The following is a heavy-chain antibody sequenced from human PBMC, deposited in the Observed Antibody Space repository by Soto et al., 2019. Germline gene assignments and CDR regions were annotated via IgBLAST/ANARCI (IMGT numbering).Heavy chain of an antibody. CDR1: GFTLSHSA. CDR3: AANPRDTSGWYGPETSWYCGMDE. Sequence: SVKVSCPASGFTLSHSAVQWLRQTRGQRLGWVGWLVVTSGNTHVSQKFQERVSITRDKSTKRAYREVSGLRSEDRDLYYCAANPRDTSGWYGPETSWYCGMDEWGQGTRVTVYS. V-gene: IGHV1-58*01. D-gene: IGHD6-19*01. CDR2: LVVTSGNT. J-gene: IGHJ6*02.